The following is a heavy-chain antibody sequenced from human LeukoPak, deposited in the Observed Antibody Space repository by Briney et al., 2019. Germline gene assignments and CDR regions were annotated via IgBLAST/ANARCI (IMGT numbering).Heavy chain of an antibody. CDR2: INPNSGGT. CDR3: ARGGSRDSYYDFWSGYSDLVR. D-gene: IGHD3-3*01. CDR1: GYTFTGYY. Sequence: ASVKVSCKASGYTFTGYYMHWVRQAPGQGLEWMGRINPNSGGTNYAQKFQGRVTMTRDTSISTAYMELSRLRSDDTAVHYCARGGSRDSYYDFWSGYSDLVRWGQGTLVTVSS. J-gene: IGHJ4*02. V-gene: IGHV1-2*06.